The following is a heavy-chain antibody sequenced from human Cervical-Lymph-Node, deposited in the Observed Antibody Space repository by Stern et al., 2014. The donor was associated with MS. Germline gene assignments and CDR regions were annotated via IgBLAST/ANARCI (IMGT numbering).Heavy chain of an antibody. D-gene: IGHD6-19*01. Sequence: QVQLVQSGAEVKKPGASVKVSCKASGYTFTGYHMHWVRQAPGQGLEWMGRINPNRGDTNYAQKFQGRVTITRDTSISTAYMELSRLTSDDTAVYYCARGWLADWGQGALVTVSS. J-gene: IGHJ4*02. V-gene: IGHV1-2*06. CDR2: INPNRGDT. CDR3: ARGWLAD. CDR1: GYTFTGYH.